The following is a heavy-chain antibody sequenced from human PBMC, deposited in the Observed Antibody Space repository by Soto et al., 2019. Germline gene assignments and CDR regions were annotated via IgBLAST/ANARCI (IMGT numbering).Heavy chain of an antibody. CDR1: GFTFSSYG. CDR3: AKTGGSRSYYNYYGIDA. J-gene: IGHJ6*02. CDR2: ISGIGGST. V-gene: IGHV3-23*01. D-gene: IGHD3-10*01. Sequence: GGSLGLCCAASGFTFSSYGMSGVRRAPGKGLEWVSAISGIGGSTDYADSVKGRFTVSRDNSKNTRYLQMNSLRAEDTAVYYYAKTGGSRSYYNYYGIDARGQGTTATVSS.